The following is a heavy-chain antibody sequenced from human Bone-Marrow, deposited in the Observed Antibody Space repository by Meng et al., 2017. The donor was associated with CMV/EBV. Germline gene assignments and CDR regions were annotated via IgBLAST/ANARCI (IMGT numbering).Heavy chain of an antibody. V-gene: IGHV4-39*01. CDR3: ARHIDSGSYSGFDY. J-gene: IGHJ4*02. CDR2: IYYSGNT. D-gene: IGHD3-10*01. CDR1: GGSISSYY. Sequence: SETLSLTCTVSGGSISSYYWGWIRQPPGKGLEWIGSIYYSGNTYYNPSLKSRVTISVDTSKDQFTLKLSSVTAADTAVYYCARHIDSGSYSGFDYWGQGTLVTVSS.